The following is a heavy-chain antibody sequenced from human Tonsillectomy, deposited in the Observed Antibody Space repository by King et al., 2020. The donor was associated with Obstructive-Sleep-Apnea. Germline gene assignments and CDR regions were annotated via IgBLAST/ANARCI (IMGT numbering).Heavy chain of an antibody. CDR3: ARGRDLYYDSSGIDY. Sequence: QLQESGPRLVKPSETLSLICTVSGGSISSYYWSWIRQPPGKGLEWIGYIDYSGSTNYNPSLKSLVTISLDTSKNQFSLKLSSVTAADTAVYYCARGRDLYYDSSGIDYWGQGTLVTVSS. V-gene: IGHV4-59*01. D-gene: IGHD3-22*01. CDR2: IDYSGST. CDR1: GGSISSYY. J-gene: IGHJ4*02.